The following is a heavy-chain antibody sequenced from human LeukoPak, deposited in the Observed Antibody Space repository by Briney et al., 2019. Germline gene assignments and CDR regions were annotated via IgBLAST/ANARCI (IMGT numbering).Heavy chain of an antibody. CDR3: ARGGYSYGPTYYYYYYMDV. CDR2: INHSGST. CDR1: GGSFSGYY. V-gene: IGHV4-34*01. J-gene: IGHJ6*03. D-gene: IGHD5-18*01. Sequence: SETLSLTCAVYGGSFSGYYWSWIRQPPGKGLEWIGEINHSGSTNYIPSPKSRVTISVDTSKNQFSLKLSSVTAADTAVYYCARGGYSYGPTYYYYYYMDVWGKGTTVTVSS.